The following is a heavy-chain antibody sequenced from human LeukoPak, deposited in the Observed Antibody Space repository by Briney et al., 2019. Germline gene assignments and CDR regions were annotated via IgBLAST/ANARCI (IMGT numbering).Heavy chain of an antibody. D-gene: IGHD3-10*02. CDR1: GFTFSSYW. CDR2: IKQDGSEK. V-gene: IGHV3-7*01. J-gene: IGHJ6*04. Sequence: TGGSLRLSCAASGFTFSSYWMSWVRQAPGKGLEWVANIKQDGSEKYYVDSVKGRFTISSDNAKNSLYLQMNSLRAEDTAVYYCAELGITMIGGVWGKGTTVTISS. CDR3: AELGITMIGGV.